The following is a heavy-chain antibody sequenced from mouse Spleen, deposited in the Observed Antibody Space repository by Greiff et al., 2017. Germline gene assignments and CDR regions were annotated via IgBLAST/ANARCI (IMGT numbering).Heavy chain of an antibody. V-gene: IGHV1-72*01. J-gene: IGHJ1*03. CDR3: ARNWDPLYWYFDV. D-gene: IGHD4-1*01. Sequence: QVQLKQPGAELVKPGASVKLSCKASGYTFTSYWMHWVKQRPGRGLEWIGRIDPNSGGTKYNEKFKSKATLTVDKPSSTAYMQLSSLTSEDSAVYYCARNWDPLYWYFDVWGTGTTVTVSS. CDR2: IDPNSGGT. CDR1: GYTFTSYW.